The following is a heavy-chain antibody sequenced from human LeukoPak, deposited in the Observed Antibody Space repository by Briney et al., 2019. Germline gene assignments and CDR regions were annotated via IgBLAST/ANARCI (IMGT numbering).Heavy chain of an antibody. CDR1: RYTFTDYY. CDR2: INPNSGGT. D-gene: IGHD2-2*01. CDR3: ARGGWSLGYCSSSSCLDWFDP. V-gene: IGHV1-2*02. J-gene: IGHJ5*02. Sequence: ASVKVSCKASRYTFTDYYMHWVRQAPGQGLEWMGCINPNSGGTNYAQKFQGRVTMTRDTSISTAHMELSRLRSGDTAVYYCARGGWSLGYCSSSSCLDWFDPWGQGTLVTVSS.